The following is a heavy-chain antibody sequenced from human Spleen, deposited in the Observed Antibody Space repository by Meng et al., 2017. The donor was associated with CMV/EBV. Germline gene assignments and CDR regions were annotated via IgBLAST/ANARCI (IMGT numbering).Heavy chain of an antibody. J-gene: IGHJ6*02. CDR1: GYTFTDYH. CDR3: ARDLVVPAAIQYYYHNYGMDV. V-gene: IGHV3-66*02. Sequence: SCKASGYTFTDYHIHWVRQAPGKGLEWVSNIYSAGNTYYADSVKGRFTTSRDNSKNTLSLQMNSLRVEDTAVYYCARDLVVPAAIQYYYHNYGMDVWGQGTTVTVSS. CDR2: IYSAGNT. D-gene: IGHD2-2*01.